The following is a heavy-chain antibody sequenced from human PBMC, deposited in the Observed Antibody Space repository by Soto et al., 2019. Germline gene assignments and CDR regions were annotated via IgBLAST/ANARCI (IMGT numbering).Heavy chain of an antibody. Sequence: ASVKVSCKASGYTFINNAITWVRQAPGQGLEWMGWISTENGNTNYAQNLQGRVILTRDRSTNTAYMELRSLRPEDTATYYCARDSSSGAFDNWGQGALVTVSS. CDR1: GYTFINNA. D-gene: IGHD3-22*01. CDR2: ISTENGNT. J-gene: IGHJ4*02. V-gene: IGHV1-18*04. CDR3: ARDSSSGAFDN.